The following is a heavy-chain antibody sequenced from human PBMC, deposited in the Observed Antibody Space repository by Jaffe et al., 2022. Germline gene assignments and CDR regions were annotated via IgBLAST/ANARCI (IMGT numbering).Heavy chain of an antibody. CDR1: GYTFSDYY. Sequence: QVHLVQSGAEVKKPGASVKVSCKASGYTFSDYYLHWVRQAPGQGLEWMGRINPNTGGTSYAQKFQGRVTMIRDTSIDTAYMELSSLRSDDTAVYYCARVPMYYYGSGSYRHTFDIWGQGTMVTVSS. V-gene: IGHV1-2*06. D-gene: IGHD3-10*01. CDR2: INPNTGGT. J-gene: IGHJ3*02. CDR3: ARVPMYYYGSGSYRHTFDI.